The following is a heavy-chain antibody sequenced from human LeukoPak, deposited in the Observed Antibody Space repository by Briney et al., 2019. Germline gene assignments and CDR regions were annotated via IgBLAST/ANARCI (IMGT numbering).Heavy chain of an antibody. V-gene: IGHV3-30*02. CDR2: IRYDGSNI. D-gene: IGHD1-26*01. CDR3: AHDVRIVPFDY. Sequence: PGGSLRLSCAASGFIFSTYGIHWVRQAPGKGLEWVAFIRYDGSNIYFADCVKGRFTISRDRSKNIVFLQMNSLRPEDTAVYYCAHDVRIVPFDYWGQGTLVTVSS. J-gene: IGHJ4*02. CDR1: GFIFSTYG.